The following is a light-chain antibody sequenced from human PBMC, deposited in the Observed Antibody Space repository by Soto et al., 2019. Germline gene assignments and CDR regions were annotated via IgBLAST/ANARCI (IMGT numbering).Light chain of an antibody. CDR2: DVS. J-gene: IGLJ2*01. CDR1: SSDVGGYNY. Sequence: QSALTQPASVSGSPGQSITISCTGTSSDVGGYNYVSWYQQHPGKAPKFMIYDVSNRPSGVSNRFSGSKSGNTASLTISGFQAEDEADYYCSSYTSSSVVFGGGTKLTVL. CDR3: SSYTSSSVV. V-gene: IGLV2-14*01.